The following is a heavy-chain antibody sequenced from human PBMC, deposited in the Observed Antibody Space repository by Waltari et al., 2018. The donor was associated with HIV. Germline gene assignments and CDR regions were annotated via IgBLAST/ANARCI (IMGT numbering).Heavy chain of an antibody. J-gene: IGHJ4*02. V-gene: IGHV4-4*07. CDR1: GDSISDSY. Sequence: QMQLQESGPGLLKPSGTLSLTCSVSGDSISDSYLSWIRPPAGKEVEWIGRIYSTGSANYNPSLKSTVTMSVDTSKNQVSLTLLPVTAADTAVYYGARGRNSYFDYWGRGNLVTVSS. CDR3: ARGRNSYFDY. CDR2: IYSTGSA.